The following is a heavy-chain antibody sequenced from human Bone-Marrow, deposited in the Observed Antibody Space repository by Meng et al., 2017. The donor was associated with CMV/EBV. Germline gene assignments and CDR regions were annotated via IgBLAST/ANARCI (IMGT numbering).Heavy chain of an antibody. J-gene: IGHJ4*02. D-gene: IGHD3-3*01. CDR1: GYTFNRYG. CDR2: ISAYNGNT. V-gene: IGHV1-18*01. Sequence: ASVKVSCKASGYTFNRYGFSWVRQAPGQGLEYMGWISAYNGNTKYAQKFQGRVTMTTDTPTSTVYMELRSLRSDDTAVYYCARDLRFLEWLSQGLSLDYWGQGTLVTVSS. CDR3: ARDLRFLEWLSQGLSLDY.